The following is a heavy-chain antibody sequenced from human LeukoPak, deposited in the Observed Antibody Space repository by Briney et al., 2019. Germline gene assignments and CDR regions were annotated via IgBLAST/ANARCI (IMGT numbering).Heavy chain of an antibody. CDR3: ARVIVVVTAIPPWFDP. D-gene: IGHD2-21*02. CDR2: INHSGST. CDR1: GGSFSGYY. V-gene: IGHV4-34*01. Sequence: SETLSLTCAVYGGSFSGYYWSWIRQPPGKGLEWIGEINHSGSTNYNPSLKSRVTISVDTSKNQFSLKLSSVTAADTAVYYCARVIVVVTAIPPWFDPWGQGTLVTVSS. J-gene: IGHJ5*02.